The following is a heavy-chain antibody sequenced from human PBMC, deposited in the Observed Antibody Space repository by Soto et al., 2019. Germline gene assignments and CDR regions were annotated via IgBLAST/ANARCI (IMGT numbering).Heavy chain of an antibody. V-gene: IGHV1-2*02. D-gene: IGHD3-22*01. Sequence: QVQLVQSGAEVKKPGASVKVSCKASGYTFTGYFMHWVRQAPGQGLEWMGWINPNSGDTNYAQKFQGRVTMTSDTSIRTDYMELRRLTSYDTAIYYCARVRTYYDSSGSLDSWGQGTLVTVSS. CDR2: INPNSGDT. CDR3: ARVRTYYDSSGSLDS. CDR1: GYTFTGYF. J-gene: IGHJ4*02.